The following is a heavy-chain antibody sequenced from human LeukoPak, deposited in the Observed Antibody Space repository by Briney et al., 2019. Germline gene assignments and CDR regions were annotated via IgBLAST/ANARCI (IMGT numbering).Heavy chain of an antibody. D-gene: IGHD6-19*01. CDR3: ARAGYIAVAGNDYYYYYMDV. CDR1: GYTFTGYY. CDR2: INPNSGGT. V-gene: IGHV1-2*02. Sequence: ASVKVSCKASGYTFTGYYIHWVRQAPGQGLEWMGWINPNSGGTNYAQKFQGRVTMTRDTSISTAYMDLSRLRSDDTAVYYCARAGYIAVAGNDYYYYYMDVWGKGTTVTISS. J-gene: IGHJ6*03.